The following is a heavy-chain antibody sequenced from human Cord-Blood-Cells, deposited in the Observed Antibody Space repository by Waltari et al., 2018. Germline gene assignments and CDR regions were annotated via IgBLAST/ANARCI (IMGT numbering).Heavy chain of an antibody. CDR3: ARGVGPDIVVVPAAIVKTGEHWFDP. J-gene: IGHJ5*02. CDR2: IIPIFGTA. Sequence: LEWMGGIIPIFGTANYAQKFQGRVTITADESTSTAYMELSSLRAEDTAVYYCARGVGPDIVVVPAAIVKTGEHWFDPWGQGTLVTVSS. D-gene: IGHD2-2*02. V-gene: IGHV1-69*01.